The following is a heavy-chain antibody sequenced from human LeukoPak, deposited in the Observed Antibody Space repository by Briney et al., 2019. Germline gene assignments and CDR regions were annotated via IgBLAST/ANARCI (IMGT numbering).Heavy chain of an antibody. J-gene: IGHJ4*02. CDR1: GFTFSNYW. CDR2: IKQDGSEK. V-gene: IGHV3-7*01. Sequence: GGSLRLSCAASGFTFSNYWMSWVRQAPGKGLEWVANIKQDGSEKSYVGSVKGRFTISRDNAKNSLYLQMNSLSAEDTAAYYCAREAYWGQGTLVTVSS. CDR3: AREAY.